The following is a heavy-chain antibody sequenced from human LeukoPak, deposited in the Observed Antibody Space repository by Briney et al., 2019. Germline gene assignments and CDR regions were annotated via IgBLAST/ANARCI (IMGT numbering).Heavy chain of an antibody. CDR3: TRGSIAYYYMDV. CDR1: GGSFSGYY. CDR2: INHSGST. J-gene: IGHJ6*03. Sequence: SETLSLTCAVYGGSFSGYYWSWIRQPPGKGLEWIGEINHSGSTNYNPSLKSRVTISVDTSKNQFSLKLSSVTAADTAVYYCTRGSIAYYYMDVWGKGTTVTISS. V-gene: IGHV4-34*01. D-gene: IGHD3-22*01.